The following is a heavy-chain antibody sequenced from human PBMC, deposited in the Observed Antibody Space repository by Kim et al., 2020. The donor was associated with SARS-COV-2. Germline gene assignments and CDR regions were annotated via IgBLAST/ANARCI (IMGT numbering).Heavy chain of an antibody. V-gene: IGHV3-23*03. J-gene: IGHJ6*02. CDR2: IYSGGSST. Sequence: GGSLRLSCAASGFTFSSYAMSWVRQAPGKGLEWVSVIYSGGSSTYYADSVKGRFTISRDNSKNTLYLQMNSLRAEDTAVYYCAKMFRPLLWFGELSIGMDVWGQGTTVTVS. D-gene: IGHD3-10*01. CDR1: GFTFSSYA. CDR3: AKMFRPLLWFGELSIGMDV.